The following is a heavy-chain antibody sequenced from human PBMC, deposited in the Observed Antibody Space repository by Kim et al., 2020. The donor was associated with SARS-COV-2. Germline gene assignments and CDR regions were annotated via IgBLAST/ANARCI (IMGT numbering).Heavy chain of an antibody. J-gene: IGHJ6*02. V-gene: IGHV3-53*01. CDR3: ARDTTRTYGMDV. CDR1: GFTVSTNY. Sequence: GGSLRLSCAASGFTVSTNYMSWVRQAPGKGLEWVSVIYSGGSTYYADSVKGRFTISRDNSKNTLYLQMNSLRAEDTAVYYCARDTTRTYGMDVWGQGTTVTVSS. CDR2: IYSGGST. D-gene: IGHD1-1*01.